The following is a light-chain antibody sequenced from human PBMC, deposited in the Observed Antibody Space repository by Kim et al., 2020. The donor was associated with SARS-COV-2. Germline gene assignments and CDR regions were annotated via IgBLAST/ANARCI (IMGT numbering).Light chain of an antibody. CDR3: QKCDSAPWT. CDR1: QDISNY. V-gene: IGKV1-27*01. CDR2: AAS. Sequence: ASVGDRGSITCRESQDISNYLAWFQLKPGKAPKLLIYAASALQPGVPSRFSGSGSGTDFTLTVTSLQPEDVATYYCQKCDSAPWTFGQGTKVDIK. J-gene: IGKJ1*01.